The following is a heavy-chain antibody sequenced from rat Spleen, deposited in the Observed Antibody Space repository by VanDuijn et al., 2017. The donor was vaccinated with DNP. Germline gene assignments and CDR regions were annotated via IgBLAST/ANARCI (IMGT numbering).Heavy chain of an antibody. CDR1: GFSLTSYG. D-gene: IGHD2-1*01. Sequence: QVQLKESGPGLVQPSQTLSLTCTVSGFSLTSYGVNWVRQPPGKGLEWIAAISSGGGTYYNSTLKSRLSISRDTSKSQVFLKVNSLHTEDTAIYFCTRDLKRYFDYWGQGVMVTVSS. CDR3: TRDLKRYFDY. J-gene: IGHJ2*01. V-gene: IGHV2S12*01. CDR2: ISSGGGT.